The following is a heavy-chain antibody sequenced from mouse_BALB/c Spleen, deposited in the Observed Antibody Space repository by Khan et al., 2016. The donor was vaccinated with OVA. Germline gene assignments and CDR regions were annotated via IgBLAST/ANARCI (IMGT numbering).Heavy chain of an antibody. CDR2: INPSNGGT. CDR3: TRSGYGSFAY. D-gene: IGHD2-2*01. V-gene: IGHV1S81*02. CDR1: GYTFTSYY. Sequence: SGAELVKPGASVKLSCKASGYTFTSYYMYWVKQRPGQGLEWIGEINPSNGGTNFNEKFKSKATLTVDKSSSTSYMQLSSLTSEDSAVYYCTRSGYGSFAYWGQGTLVTVSA. J-gene: IGHJ3*01.